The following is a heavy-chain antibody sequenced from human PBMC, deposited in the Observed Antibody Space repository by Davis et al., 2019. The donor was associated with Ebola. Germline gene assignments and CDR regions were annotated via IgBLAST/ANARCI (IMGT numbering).Heavy chain of an antibody. CDR3: ARGGDTAIYYYYGMDV. CDR2: INHSGST. D-gene: IGHD5-18*01. J-gene: IGHJ6*04. Sequence: PGGSLRLSCAVYGGSFSGYYWSWIRQPPGKGLEWIGEINHSGSTNYNPSLKSRVTISVDTSKNQFSLKLSSVTAADTAVYYCARGGDTAIYYYYGMDVWGKGTTVTVSS. CDR1: GGSFSGYY. V-gene: IGHV4-34*01.